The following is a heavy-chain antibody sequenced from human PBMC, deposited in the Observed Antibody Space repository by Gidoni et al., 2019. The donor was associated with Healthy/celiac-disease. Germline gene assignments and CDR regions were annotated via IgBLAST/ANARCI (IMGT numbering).Heavy chain of an antibody. D-gene: IGHD3-22*01. CDR1: GLSLSTSGVG. Sequence: QITLKESGPTLVKPTQTLTLTCTFSGLSLSTSGVGVAWIRQPPGKALEWFALVYWDDDKRYSPSLKSRVTITKDTSKKQVVLTMTNMDPVDTATYYCAHRRGYTDSSGYFDLWGQGTLVTVSS. V-gene: IGHV2-5*02. J-gene: IGHJ4*02. CDR3: AHRRGYTDSSGYFDL. CDR2: VYWDDDK.